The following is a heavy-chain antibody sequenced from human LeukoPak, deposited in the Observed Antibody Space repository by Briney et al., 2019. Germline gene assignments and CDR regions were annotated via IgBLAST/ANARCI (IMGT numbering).Heavy chain of an antibody. V-gene: IGHV6-1*01. J-gene: IGHJ4*02. CDR2: TYYRSKWCN. CDR1: GDSVSSNSAA. CDR3: VRSGYNWGFDY. D-gene: IGHD1-1*01. Sequence: SQTLSLTCAISGDSVSSNSAAWSWLRQSPSRGLEWLGRTYYRSKWCNDYAVSVRSRITINPDTSKNQFSLQLNSVTPEDTAVYYCVRSGYNWGFDYWGQGTLVTVSS.